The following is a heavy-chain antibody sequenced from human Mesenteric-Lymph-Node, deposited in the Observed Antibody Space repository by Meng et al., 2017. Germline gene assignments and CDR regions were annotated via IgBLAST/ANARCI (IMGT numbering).Heavy chain of an antibody. V-gene: IGHV3-7*01. J-gene: IGHJ4*02. CDR2: IKQDGSEK. D-gene: IGHD6-19*01. CDR3: ARDISSGWYSVGYYFDY. CDR1: GFTFSSYW. Sequence: GGSLRLSCAASGFTFSSYWMSWVRQAPGKGLEWVANIKQDGSEKYYVDSVKGRFTISRVNAKNSLYLQMNSLRAEDTAVYYCARDISSGWYSVGYYFDYWGQGTLVTVSS.